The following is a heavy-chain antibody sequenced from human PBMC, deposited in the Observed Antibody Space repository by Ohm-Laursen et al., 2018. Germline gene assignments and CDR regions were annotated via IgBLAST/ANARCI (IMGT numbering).Heavy chain of an antibody. D-gene: IGHD5-12*01. V-gene: IGHV1-8*01. CDR3: AREVPGPRGRGYSGYDKYYFDY. CDR1: GYTFTSYD. CDR2: MNPNSGNT. Sequence: AASVKVSCKTSGYTFTSYDINWVRQATGQGLEWMGWMNPNSGNTGYAQKFQGRVTMTRNTSISTAYMELSSLRSDDTAVYYCAREVPGPRGRGYSGYDKYYFDYWGQGTLVTVSS. J-gene: IGHJ4*02.